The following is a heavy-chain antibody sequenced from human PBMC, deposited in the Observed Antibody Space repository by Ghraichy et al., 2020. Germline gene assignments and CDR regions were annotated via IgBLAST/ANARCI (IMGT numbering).Heavy chain of an antibody. Sequence: GGSLRLSCGASGFTFNSHWMNWIRQAPGKGLEWVASIRPDGSKKFYVDSVKGRFTISRDNAKNSLFLQMSSLRDEDTAFYYCARDADWASDSWGQGTLITVSA. J-gene: IGHJ4*02. V-gene: IGHV3-7*03. D-gene: IGHD3-9*01. CDR3: ARDADWASDS. CDR2: IRPDGSKK. CDR1: GFTFNSHW.